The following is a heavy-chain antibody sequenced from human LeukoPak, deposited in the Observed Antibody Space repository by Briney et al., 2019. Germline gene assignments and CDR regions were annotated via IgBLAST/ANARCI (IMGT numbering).Heavy chain of an antibody. J-gene: IGHJ4*02. Sequence: SVKVSCKASGGTFSSYGFSWLRQAPGKGLQWMGGIIPLFGTPNYAQNFQGRVTITADESTTTVYMELSSLRYDDTAVYYCARGHSSGWSDFDYWGQGTLVTVSS. D-gene: IGHD6-19*01. CDR2: IIPLFGTP. CDR1: GGTFSSYG. V-gene: IGHV1-69*01. CDR3: ARGHSSGWSDFDY.